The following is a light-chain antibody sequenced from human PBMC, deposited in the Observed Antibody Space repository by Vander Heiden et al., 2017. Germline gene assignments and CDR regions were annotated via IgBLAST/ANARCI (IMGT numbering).Light chain of an antibody. CDR2: GKN. J-gene: IGLJ2*01. V-gene: IGLV3-19*01. CDR1: NLRSSY. CDR3: NYRDSSGNSSVV. Sequence: SSELTQDPAVSVALRPTFRLTCQRDNLRSSYASWYQQKPAQAPLLLIYGKNNRPSGSPVRFFGSSSGIRAAVTITVDQAEDEADYYFNYRDSSGNSSVVFGGGTKLTVL.